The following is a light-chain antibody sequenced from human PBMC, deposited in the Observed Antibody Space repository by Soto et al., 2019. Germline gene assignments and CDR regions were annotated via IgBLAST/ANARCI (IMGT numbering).Light chain of an antibody. V-gene: IGKV3-20*01. J-gene: IGKJ1*01. CDR3: QQDSGYPRT. Sequence: EIVLTQSPGTLSLSPGEGATLSCRASQSVGGTFLGWYQQKGGQAPRLLIHGASNRATGLPDRFSGSGSGADFTLTISRLEPEDFAVYYCQQDSGYPRTFGQGTKVEVK. CDR2: GAS. CDR1: QSVGGTF.